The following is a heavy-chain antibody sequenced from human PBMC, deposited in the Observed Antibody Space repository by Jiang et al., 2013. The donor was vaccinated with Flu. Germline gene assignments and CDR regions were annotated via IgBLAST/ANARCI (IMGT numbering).Heavy chain of an antibody. Sequence: SGDSVSSNSAAWNWIRQSPSRGLEWLGRTYYRSKWYNDYAVSVKSRITINPDTSKNQFSLQLNSVTPEDTAVYYCARSSSFRWDNWFDPWGQGTLVTVSS. V-gene: IGHV6-1*01. D-gene: IGHD6-6*01. CDR3: ARSSSFRWDNWFDP. CDR2: TYYRSKWYN. CDR1: GDSVSSNSAA. J-gene: IGHJ5*02.